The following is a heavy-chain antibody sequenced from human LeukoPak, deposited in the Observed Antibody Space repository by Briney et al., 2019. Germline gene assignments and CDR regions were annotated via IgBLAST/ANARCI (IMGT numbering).Heavy chain of an antibody. CDR3: AGDFWSGYPGAFDI. CDR1: GGTFSSYA. CDR2: IIPIFGTA. Sequence: GASVKVSCKASGGTFSSYAISWVRQAPGRGLEWMGGIIPIFGTANYAQKFQGRVTITADESTSTAYMELSSLRSEDTAVYYCAGDFWSGYPGAFDIWGQGTMVTVSS. D-gene: IGHD3-3*01. V-gene: IGHV1-69*13. J-gene: IGHJ3*02.